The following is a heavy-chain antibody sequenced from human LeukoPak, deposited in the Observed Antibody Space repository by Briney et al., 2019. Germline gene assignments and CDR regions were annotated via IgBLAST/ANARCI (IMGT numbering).Heavy chain of an antibody. Sequence: PGGSLRLSCAASGFTFSSYGMHWVRQAPGKGLEWVAVISYDGSNKYYADSVKGRFTISRDNSKNTLYLQMNSLRAEDTAVYYCAKGGSSGYYYMGDWGQGTLVTVSS. CDR3: AKGGSSGYYYMGD. CDR1: GFTFSSYG. D-gene: IGHD3-22*01. J-gene: IGHJ4*02. V-gene: IGHV3-30*18. CDR2: ISYDGSNK.